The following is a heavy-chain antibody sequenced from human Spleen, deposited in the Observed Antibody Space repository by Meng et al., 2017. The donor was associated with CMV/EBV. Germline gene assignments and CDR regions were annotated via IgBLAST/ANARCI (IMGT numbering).Heavy chain of an antibody. J-gene: IGHJ5*02. V-gene: IGHV4-30-4*08. CDR3: ARGSWWFDP. CDR1: GGSISSGEYY. Sequence: VTCTVSGGSISSGEYYWSWSRRPPGNGLEWIGYIYYSGNTWYSPSIKSRVSISVDTSRNHCSLTLSSVTAADTAVYYCARGSWWFDPWGQGTLVTVSS. CDR2: IYYSGNT.